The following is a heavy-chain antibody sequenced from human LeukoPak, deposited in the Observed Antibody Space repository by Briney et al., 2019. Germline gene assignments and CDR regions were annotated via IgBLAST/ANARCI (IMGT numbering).Heavy chain of an antibody. Sequence: PGGSLRLSCAASGFTFSDYSMNWVRRAPGRGLEWISYIGLAGGFVSYADSVKGRFTISSDTARNSVYLQMSSLRAEDRAVYYCARDHNWAFDSWGQGTLVSVSS. CDR1: GFTFSDYS. D-gene: IGHD1-20*01. V-gene: IGHV3-21*05. CDR3: ARDHNWAFDS. CDR2: IGLAGGFV. J-gene: IGHJ4*02.